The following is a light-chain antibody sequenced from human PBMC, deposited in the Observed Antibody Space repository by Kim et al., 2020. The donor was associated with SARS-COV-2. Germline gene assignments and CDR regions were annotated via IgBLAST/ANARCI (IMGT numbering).Light chain of an antibody. CDR3: QKYDSAPWT. CDR2: ATS. J-gene: IGKJ1*01. Sequence: SASVGDEVTITCRASQDISNYLAWYQQKPGKAPKLLMYATSTLQSGVPSRFRGSRSGTDFTLIITRLQPEDVATYFCQKYDSAPWTFGQGTKVDIK. CDR1: QDISNY. V-gene: IGKV1-27*01.